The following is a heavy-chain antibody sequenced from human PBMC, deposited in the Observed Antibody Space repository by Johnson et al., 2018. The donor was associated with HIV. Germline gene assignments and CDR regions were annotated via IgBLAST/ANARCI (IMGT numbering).Heavy chain of an antibody. CDR3: TTDSSGGYAFDI. J-gene: IGHJ3*02. CDR2: IKSRPDGGTT. D-gene: IGHD1-1*01. CDR1: GFTFSNYG. Sequence: VQLVESGGGVVQPGESLRLSCAASGFTFSNYGMHWVRLAPGKGLEWVGRIKSRPDGGTTDYGAPVKGRFSISRDDSRKTLYLQMNSLKTEDTALYYCTTDSSGGYAFDIWGQGTVVTVS. V-gene: IGHV3-15*01.